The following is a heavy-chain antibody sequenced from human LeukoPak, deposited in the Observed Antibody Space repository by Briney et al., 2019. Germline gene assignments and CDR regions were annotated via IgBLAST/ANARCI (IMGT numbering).Heavy chain of an antibody. CDR1: GYTFTNYY. J-gene: IGHJ3*01. V-gene: IGHV1-46*01. D-gene: IGHD5-24*01. CDR3: ARSRDGYNWRAFDV. CDR2: SDLSGGDT. Sequence: ASVTVSCKASGYTFTNYYMHWVRQAPGQGLEWMGISDLSGGDTSSAQEFQGRVTMTRDTSTSTFYMELSSLRFEDTAVYYCARSRDGYNWRAFDVWGQGTMVTVSS.